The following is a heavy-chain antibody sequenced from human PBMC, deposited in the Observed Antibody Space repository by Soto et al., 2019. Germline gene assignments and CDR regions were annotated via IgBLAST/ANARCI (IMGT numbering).Heavy chain of an antibody. V-gene: IGHV4-59*08. CDR1: GGPIISYY. CDR2: IYYSGST. CDR3: ARHHDS. J-gene: IGHJ4*02. Sequence: SETLSLTCTVSGGPIISYYWSWIRQPPGKGLEWIGYIYYSGSTNYNPSLRSRVTISVDTSKNQFSLKLSSVTAADTAVYYCARHHDSWGQGTLVTVS.